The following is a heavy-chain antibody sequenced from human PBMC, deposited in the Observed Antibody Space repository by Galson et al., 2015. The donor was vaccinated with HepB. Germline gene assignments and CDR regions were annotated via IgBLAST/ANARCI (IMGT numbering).Heavy chain of an antibody. CDR3: TRDKTSDYYDSSGPYPGAYYYSGMDV. Sequence: SLRLSCAASGFTFSGSAMHWVRQASGKGLEWVGRIRSNANSYATAYAASVKGRFTISRDDSKNTAYLQMNSLKTEDTAVYYCTRDKTSDYYDSSGPYPGAYYYSGMDVWGQGTPVTVSS. V-gene: IGHV3-73*01. J-gene: IGHJ6*02. D-gene: IGHD3-22*01. CDR2: IRSNANSYAT. CDR1: GFTFSGSA.